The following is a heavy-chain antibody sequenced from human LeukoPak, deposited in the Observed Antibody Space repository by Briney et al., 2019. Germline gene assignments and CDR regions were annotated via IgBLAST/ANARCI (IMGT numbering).Heavy chain of an antibody. CDR2: INSDGSST. J-gene: IGHJ4*02. V-gene: IGHV3-74*01. CDR3: ARVKRYCSSTSCSNLDY. CDR1: GFTFSSYW. D-gene: IGHD2-2*01. Sequence: GGSLRLSCAASGFTFSSYWMHWVRQAPGKGLVWVSRINSDGSSTSYADSVKGRFTISRDNAKSTLYLQMNSLRAEDTAVYYCARVKRYCSSTSCSNLDYWGQGTLVTVSS.